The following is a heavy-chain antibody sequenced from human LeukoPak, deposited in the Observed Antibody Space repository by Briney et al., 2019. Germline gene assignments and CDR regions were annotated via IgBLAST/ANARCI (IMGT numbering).Heavy chain of an antibody. V-gene: IGHV3-13*04. CDR1: GFTFSSYD. CDR2: IGTAGDT. Sequence: GGSLRLSCAASGFTFSSYDMHWVRQATGKGLEWVSAIGTAGDTYYPGSVKGRFTISRENAKHSLYLQMNSLRAGDTAVYYCARSGSTSYYGMDVWGQGTTVTVSS. J-gene: IGHJ6*02. D-gene: IGHD2-2*01. CDR3: ARSGSTSYYGMDV.